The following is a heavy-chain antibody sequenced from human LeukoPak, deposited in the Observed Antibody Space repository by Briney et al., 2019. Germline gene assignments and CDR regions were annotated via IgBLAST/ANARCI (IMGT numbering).Heavy chain of an antibody. D-gene: IGHD3-10*01. CDR3: ARLPRKHDYYGSGSYPYYFDY. CDR1: GGSISSSSYY. Sequence: SETLSLTCTVSGGSISSSSYYWGWIRQPPGKGLEWIGSIYYSGSTYYNPSLKSRVTISVDTSKNQFSLKLSSVTAADTAVYYCARLPRKHDYYGSGSYPYYFDYWGRGTLVTVSS. CDR2: IYYSGST. J-gene: IGHJ4*02. V-gene: IGHV4-39*01.